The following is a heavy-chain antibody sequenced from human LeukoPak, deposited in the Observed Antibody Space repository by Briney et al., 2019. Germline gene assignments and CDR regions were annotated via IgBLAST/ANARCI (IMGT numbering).Heavy chain of an antibody. J-gene: IGHJ6*03. Sequence: PGGSLRLSCAASGFTFSDYYMSWLRQAPGKGLEWVSYISSSGSTIYYADSVKGRFTISRDNAKNSLHLQMNSLRAEDTAVYYCARDQVVRGVIDYYYYMDVWGRGTTVTVSS. CDR2: ISSSGSTI. V-gene: IGHV3-11*04. CDR1: GFTFSDYY. D-gene: IGHD3-10*01. CDR3: ARDQVVRGVIDYYYYMDV.